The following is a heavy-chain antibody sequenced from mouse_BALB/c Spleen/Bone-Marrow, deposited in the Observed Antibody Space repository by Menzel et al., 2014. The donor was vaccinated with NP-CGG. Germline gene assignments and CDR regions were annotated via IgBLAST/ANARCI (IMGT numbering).Heavy chain of an antibody. CDR1: GYTFTSYY. V-gene: IGHV1S81*02. CDR2: INPSNGGT. Sequence: QVQLQQSGAELVKPGASVKLSCKASGYTFTSYYMYWVKQRPGQGLEWIGEINPSNGGTNFNEKFKSKATLTVDKSSSTAYMQLTSLTSEDSAFYYFTRGGVSPFAYGAQGTLFIFSA. CDR3: TRGGVSPFAY. J-gene: IGHJ3*01.